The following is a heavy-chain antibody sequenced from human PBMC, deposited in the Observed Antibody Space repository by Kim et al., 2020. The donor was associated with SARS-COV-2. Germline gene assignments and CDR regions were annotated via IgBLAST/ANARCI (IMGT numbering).Heavy chain of an antibody. D-gene: IGHD6-19*01. Sequence: SETLSLTCTVSGGSISSYYWSWIRQPPGKGLEWIGYIYYSGSTNYNPSLKSRVTISVDTSKNQFSLKLSSVTAADTAVYYCARLGSGWYIGLLDYWGQGTLVTVSS. V-gene: IGHV4-59*08. J-gene: IGHJ4*02. CDR3: ARLGSGWYIGLLDY. CDR2: IYYSGST. CDR1: GGSISSYY.